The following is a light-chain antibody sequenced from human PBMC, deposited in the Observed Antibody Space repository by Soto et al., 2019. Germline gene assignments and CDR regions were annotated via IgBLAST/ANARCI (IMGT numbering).Light chain of an antibody. V-gene: IGKV3-20*01. CDR1: QSVSSS. J-gene: IGKJ2*01. Sequence: VLTQSPGTLSLSPGERATLSCRASQSVSSSLAWYQKKPDQAPRLLIYGAASRATGIPDRFSGSGSGTDFTLTLSRLEPEDFAVYYCQQYISSPLMYTFGQGTKLEIK. CDR3: QQYISSPLMYT. CDR2: GAA.